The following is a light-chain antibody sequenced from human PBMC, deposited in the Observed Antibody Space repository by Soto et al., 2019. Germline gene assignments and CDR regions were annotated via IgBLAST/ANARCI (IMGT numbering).Light chain of an antibody. CDR2: EVR. Sequence: QSALTQPASGYGCAGQSITIACSGTMRDVGAYNLVSWYQQHPGTAPKLIIYEVRNPPSGISSRFSGSRSGNTASLTISGLQPEDEGDYYCRAYTARSTLVFGGGTKVTVL. CDR3: RAYTARSTLV. J-gene: IGLJ3*02. V-gene: IGLV2-14*01. CDR1: MRDVGAYNL.